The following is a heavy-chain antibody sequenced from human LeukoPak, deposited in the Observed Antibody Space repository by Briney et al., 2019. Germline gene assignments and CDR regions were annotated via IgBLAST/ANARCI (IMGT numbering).Heavy chain of an antibody. D-gene: IGHD3-3*01. Sequence: GGCLRLSCAASGFTFAPYWMTWVRQAPGKGLEYVATMNRDGSEKYYVDSVKGRFTISRDNSKNSLYLQMDSLRAEDTAVYYCARGIEEWLYLYYWGQGALVTVAS. J-gene: IGHJ4*02. V-gene: IGHV3-7*04. CDR2: MNRDGSEK. CDR3: ARGIEEWLYLYY. CDR1: GFTFAPYW.